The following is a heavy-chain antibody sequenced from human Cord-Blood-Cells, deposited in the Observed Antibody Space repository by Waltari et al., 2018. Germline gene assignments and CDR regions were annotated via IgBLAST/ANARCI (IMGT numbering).Heavy chain of an antibody. CDR1: GGSFSGYY. J-gene: IGHJ5*02. Sequence: QVQLQQWGAGLLKPSETLSLTCAVYGGSFSGYYWSWIRQPPGKGLEWIGEINHSGSTNYNPSLKSRVTRSVDTSKNQFSLKLSSVTAADTAVYYCARGPPKGSLIFGVAWTWFDPWGQGTLVTVSS. V-gene: IGHV4-34*01. CDR3: ARGPPKGSLIFGVAWTWFDP. D-gene: IGHD3-3*01. CDR2: INHSGST.